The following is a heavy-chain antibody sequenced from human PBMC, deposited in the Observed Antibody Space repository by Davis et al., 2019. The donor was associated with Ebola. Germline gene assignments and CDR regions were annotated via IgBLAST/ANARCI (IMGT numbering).Heavy chain of an antibody. CDR3: ARDIHDYGDLNWFDP. CDR1: GYTFTSYG. D-gene: IGHD4-17*01. V-gene: IGHV1-18*01. Sequence: ASVKVSCKASGYTFTSYGISWVRQAPGQGLEWMGWISAYNGNTNYAQKLQGRVTMTTDISTSTAYMELRSLRSDDTAVYYCARDIHDYGDLNWFDPWGQGTLVTVSS. J-gene: IGHJ5*02. CDR2: ISAYNGNT.